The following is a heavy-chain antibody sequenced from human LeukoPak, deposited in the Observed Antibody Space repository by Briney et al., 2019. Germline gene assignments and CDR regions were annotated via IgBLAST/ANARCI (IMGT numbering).Heavy chain of an antibody. Sequence: SETLSLTCTVSGGSISSYYWSWIRQSPGKGLEWIGHSYYSGSTNYNPSLKSRVTISVDTSKNQFSLKLSSVTAADTAVYYCARVGGDGYNIDYWGQGTLVTVSS. V-gene: IGHV4-59*01. D-gene: IGHD5-24*01. CDR2: SYYSGST. CDR1: GGSISSYY. J-gene: IGHJ4*02. CDR3: ARVGGDGYNIDY.